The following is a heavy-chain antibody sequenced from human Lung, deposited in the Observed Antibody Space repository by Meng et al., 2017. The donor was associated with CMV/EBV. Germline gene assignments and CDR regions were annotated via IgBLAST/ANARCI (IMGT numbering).Heavy chain of an antibody. V-gene: IGHV1-2*02. Sequence: QVPLVQSGAEVKKPGASVKVSCKASGHIFSGYHIQWVRQAPGQGLEWMGWINPHSGGTAYAQKFQGRVTMTSDTSISTAYMELTSLRSDDTAIYYCARQGNKDYYYGSGNYYNNWFDPWGQGTLVTVAS. CDR2: INPHSGGT. CDR3: ARQGNKDYYYGSGNYYNNWFDP. J-gene: IGHJ5*02. D-gene: IGHD3-10*01. CDR1: GHIFSGYH.